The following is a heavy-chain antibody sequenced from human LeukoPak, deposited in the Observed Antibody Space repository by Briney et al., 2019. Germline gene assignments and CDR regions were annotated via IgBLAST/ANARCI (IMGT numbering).Heavy chain of an antibody. CDR2: ISGSASST. D-gene: IGHD1-14*01. CDR3: ARGAGAPEDDAFDI. J-gene: IGHJ3*02. V-gene: IGHV3-23*01. CDR1: GFTFTTYA. Sequence: PGGSLRLSCAASGFTFTTYAMSWVRQAPGKGLDWVSAISGSASSTYYADSVKGRFTVSRDNAKNSLYLQMNSLRAEDTAVYYCARGAGAPEDDAFDIWGQGTMVTVSS.